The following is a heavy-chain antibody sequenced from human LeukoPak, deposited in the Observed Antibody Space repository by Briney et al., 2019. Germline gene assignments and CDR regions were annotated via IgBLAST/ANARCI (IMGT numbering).Heavy chain of an antibody. CDR2: IYYSGST. CDR1: GGSISSYY. V-gene: IGHV4-59*08. Sequence: SETLSLTCTVSGGSISSYYWSWIRQPPGKGLEWIGYIYYSGSTNYNPSLKSRVTISVDTSKNQFSLKLSSVTAADTAVYYCARHGVEYRAYYFDYWGQGTLVTVSS. CDR3: ARHGVEYRAYYFDY. J-gene: IGHJ4*02. D-gene: IGHD3-3*01.